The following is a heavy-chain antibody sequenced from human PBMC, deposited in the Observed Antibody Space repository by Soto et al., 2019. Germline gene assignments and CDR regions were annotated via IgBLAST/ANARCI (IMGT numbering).Heavy chain of an antibody. CDR3: AGGGRIMITFGGVIVHHEFDY. D-gene: IGHD3-16*02. Sequence: PSETLSLTCTVSGGSISSGGYYWSWIRQHPGKGLEWIGYIYYSGSTYYNPSLKSRVTISVDTSKNQFSLKLSSVTAADTAVYYCAGGGRIMITFGGVIVHHEFDYWGQGTLVTVSS. CDR1: GGSISSGGYY. CDR2: IYYSGST. V-gene: IGHV4-31*03. J-gene: IGHJ4*02.